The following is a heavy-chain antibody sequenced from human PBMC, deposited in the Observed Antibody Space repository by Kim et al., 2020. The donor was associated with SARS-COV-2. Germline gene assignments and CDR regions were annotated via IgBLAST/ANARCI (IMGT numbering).Heavy chain of an antibody. Sequence: SETLSLTCTVSGGSVSSGSYYWSWIRQPPGKGLEWIGYIYYSGSTNYNPSLKSRVTISVDTSKNQFSLKLSSVTAVDTAVYYCARDQGDGYSYNGGYWGQGTLVTVSS. CDR2: IYYSGST. CDR1: GGSVSSGSYY. J-gene: IGHJ4*02. D-gene: IGHD5-18*01. CDR3: ARDQGDGYSYNGGY. V-gene: IGHV4-61*01.